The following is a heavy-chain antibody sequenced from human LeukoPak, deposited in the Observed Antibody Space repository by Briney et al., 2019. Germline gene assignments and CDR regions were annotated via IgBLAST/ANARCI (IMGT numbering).Heavy chain of an antibody. V-gene: IGHV3-30*02. CDR1: GFTFSSYG. CDR3: ASLDGYNYDY. J-gene: IGHJ4*02. CDR2: IRYDGSNK. Sequence: GGSLTLSCAASGFTFSSYGMHWVRQAPGKGLEWVAFIRYDGSNKYYADSVKGRFTISRDNSKNTLYLQMNSLRAEDTAVYYCASLDGYNYDYWGQGTLVTVSS. D-gene: IGHD5-24*01.